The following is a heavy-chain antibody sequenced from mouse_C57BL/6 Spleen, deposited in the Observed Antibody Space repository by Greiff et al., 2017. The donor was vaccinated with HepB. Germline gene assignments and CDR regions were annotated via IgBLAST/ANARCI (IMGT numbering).Heavy chain of an antibody. CDR2: IYPGDGDT. J-gene: IGHJ3*01. CDR3: ARDDYDGFAY. V-gene: IGHV1-82*01. CDR1: GYAFSSSW. D-gene: IGHD2-4*01. Sequence: VQLQQSGPELVKPGASVKISCKASGYAFSSSWMNWVKQRPGKGLEWIGRIYPGDGDTNYNGKFKGKATLTADKSSSTAYMQLSSLTSEDSAVYFCARDDYDGFAYWGQGTLVTVSA.